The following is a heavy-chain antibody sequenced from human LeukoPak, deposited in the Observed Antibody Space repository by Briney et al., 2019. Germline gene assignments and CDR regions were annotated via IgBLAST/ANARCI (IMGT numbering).Heavy chain of an antibody. CDR2: IWCDGSNK. Sequence: GGSLRLSCAASGFTFSSYGMHWVRQAPGKGLEWVAVIWCDGSNKYYADSVKGRFTISRDNSKNTLYLQMNSLRAEDTAVYYCARERSYSSSDFDYWGQGTLVTVSS. CDR1: GFTFSSYG. CDR3: ARERSYSSSDFDY. V-gene: IGHV3-33*01. D-gene: IGHD6-6*01. J-gene: IGHJ4*02.